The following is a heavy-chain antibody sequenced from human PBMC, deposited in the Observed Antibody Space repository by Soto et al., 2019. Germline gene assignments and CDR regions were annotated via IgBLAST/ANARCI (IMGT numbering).Heavy chain of an antibody. J-gene: IGHJ4*02. D-gene: IGHD6-19*01. CDR2: IYYTGST. Sequence: SETLSLSWTVSGGSISIIDRYWGWIRHPPGKGLEWIVSIYYTGSTYYNPSLKSRVTMSVDTSKNQFSLKVRSVTAADTAVYYCARREQWLAGHFDYWGQGTLVTVSS. CDR1: GGSISIIDRY. CDR3: ARREQWLAGHFDY. V-gene: IGHV4-39*01.